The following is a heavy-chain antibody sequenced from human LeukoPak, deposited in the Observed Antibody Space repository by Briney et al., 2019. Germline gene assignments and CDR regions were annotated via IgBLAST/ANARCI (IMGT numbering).Heavy chain of an antibody. CDR2: FDPEDGET. V-gene: IGHV1-24*01. D-gene: IGHD2-2*01. CDR1: GYTLTELS. Sequence: GASVKVSCKVSGYTLTELSMHWVRQAPGKGLEWMGGFDPEDGETIYAQKFQGRVTMTEDTSTDTAYMELSSLRSEDTAVYYCVLGYCSSTSCPRIGWFDPWGQGTLATVSS. CDR3: VLGYCSSTSCPRIGWFDP. J-gene: IGHJ5*02.